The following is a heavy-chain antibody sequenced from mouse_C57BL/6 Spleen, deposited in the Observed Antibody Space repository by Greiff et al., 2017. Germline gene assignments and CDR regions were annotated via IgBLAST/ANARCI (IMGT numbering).Heavy chain of an antibody. D-gene: IGHD2-4*01. CDR3: ARGGRWDYDGFDY. CDR1: GYSFTGYY. Sequence: EVQLQQSGPELVKPGASVKISCKASGYSFTGYYMNWVKQSPEKSLEWIGEINPSTGGTTSNQKFKAKATLTVDKSSSTAYMQLKSLTSEDSAVYYCARGGRWDYDGFDYWGQGTTLTVSS. J-gene: IGHJ2*01. CDR2: INPSTGGT. V-gene: IGHV1-42*01.